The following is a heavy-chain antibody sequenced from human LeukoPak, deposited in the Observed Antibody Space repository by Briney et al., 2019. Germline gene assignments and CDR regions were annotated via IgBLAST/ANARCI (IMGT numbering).Heavy chain of an antibody. Sequence: GGSLRLSCAASGFTFSSYSMNWVRQAPGKGLEWVSFISTSSSYIHNADSVKGRFTISRDNAENSLYLQMNSLRAEDTAVYYCAELGITMIGGVWGKGTTVTISS. V-gene: IGHV3-21*01. CDR3: AELGITMIGGV. CDR1: GFTFSSYS. D-gene: IGHD3-10*02. CDR2: ISTSSSYI. J-gene: IGHJ6*04.